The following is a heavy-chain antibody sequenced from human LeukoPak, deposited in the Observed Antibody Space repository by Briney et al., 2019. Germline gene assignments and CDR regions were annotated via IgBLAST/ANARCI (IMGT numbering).Heavy chain of an antibody. CDR2: ISSSSGYI. J-gene: IGHJ4*02. D-gene: IGHD3-9*01. V-gene: IGHV3-21*01. CDR1: GFTFSAYS. CDR3: ARGVELTGYSDY. Sequence: GGSLRLSCAASGFTFSAYSMNWVRQAPGKGLEWVSYISSSSGYIYYADSVKGRFTISRDNAKNSLYLQMNSLRAEDTAVYYCARGVELTGYSDYWGRGTLVTVSS.